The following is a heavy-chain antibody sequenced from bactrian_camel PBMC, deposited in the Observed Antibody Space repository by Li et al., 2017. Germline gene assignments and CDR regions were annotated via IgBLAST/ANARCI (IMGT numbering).Heavy chain of an antibody. D-gene: IGHD6*01. J-gene: IGHJ4*01. V-gene: IGHV3S9*01. CDR3: AAYGGSWYRHEYNY. Sequence: HVQLVESGGGSVQSGGSTTLSCAASGITVGTSDMAWFRQVPGKVREGVAGIEYNGRVLYANAVKGRFTISRDNAKNTLYLQMNSLKTEDTAVYYCAAYGGSWYRHEYNYWGQGTQVTVS. CDR1: GITVGTSD. CDR2: IEYNGRV.